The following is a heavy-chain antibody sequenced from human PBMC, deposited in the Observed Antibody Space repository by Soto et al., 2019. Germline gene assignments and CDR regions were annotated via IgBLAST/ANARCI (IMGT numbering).Heavy chain of an antibody. CDR3: ARDEAVAGNLDY. CDR1: GFTFSSYE. D-gene: IGHD6-19*01. V-gene: IGHV3-48*03. Sequence: EVQLVESGGGLVKPGGSLRLSCAASGFTFSSYEMNWVRQAPGKGLEWVSYISSSGSIIYYADSVKGRFTISRDNAKNSLYLQMNNLRAEDTAVYYCARDEAVAGNLDYWGQGALVTVSS. J-gene: IGHJ4*02. CDR2: ISSSGSII.